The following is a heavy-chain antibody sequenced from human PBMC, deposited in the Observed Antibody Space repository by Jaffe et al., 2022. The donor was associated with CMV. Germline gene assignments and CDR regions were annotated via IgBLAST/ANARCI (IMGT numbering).Heavy chain of an antibody. D-gene: IGHD3-3*01. Sequence: QVQLVQSGAEVKKPGASVKVSCKASGYTFTGYYMHWVRQAPGQGLEWMGWINPNSGGTNYAQKFQGRVTMTRDTSISTAYMELSRLRSDDTAVYYCAREAWGGGLYYDFRYYYGMDVWGQGTTVTVSS. CDR1: GYTFTGYY. CDR2: INPNSGGT. J-gene: IGHJ6*02. CDR3: AREAWGGGLYYDFRYYYGMDV. V-gene: IGHV1-2*02.